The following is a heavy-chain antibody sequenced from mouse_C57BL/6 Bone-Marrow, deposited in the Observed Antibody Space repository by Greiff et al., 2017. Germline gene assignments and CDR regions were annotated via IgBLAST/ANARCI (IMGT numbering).Heavy chain of an antibody. CDR2: IYPGSGST. CDR1: GYTFTSYW. CDR3: ARPYYSNYWYFDV. V-gene: IGHV1-55*01. Sequence: VQLQQPGAELVKPGASVKMSCKASGYTFTSYWITWVKQRPGQGLEWIGDIYPGSGSTNHKEKFKSKSTLTVDTSSSTAYMQLSSLTSEDSAVYCCARPYYSNYWYFDVWGTGTTVTVSS. D-gene: IGHD2-5*01. J-gene: IGHJ1*03.